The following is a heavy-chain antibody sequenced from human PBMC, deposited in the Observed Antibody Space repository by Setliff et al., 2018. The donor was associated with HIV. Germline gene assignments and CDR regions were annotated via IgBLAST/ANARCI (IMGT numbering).Heavy chain of an antibody. CDR1: SGSVSGYY. CDR2: IHSSGGT. D-gene: IGHD3-16*01. Sequence: PSETLSLTCSVSSGSVSGYYWGWIRQPPGKKLEWIGYIHSSGGTIYSASLKSRVSISVDTSKNQVSLRLSSVTAADTAVYHCSRGSYYMGVWGKGTTVTVSS. V-gene: IGHV4-59*08. CDR3: SRGSYYMGV. J-gene: IGHJ6*03.